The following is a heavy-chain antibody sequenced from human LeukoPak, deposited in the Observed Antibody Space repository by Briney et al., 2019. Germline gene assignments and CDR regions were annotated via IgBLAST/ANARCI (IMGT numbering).Heavy chain of an antibody. CDR1: GGSISSYY. J-gene: IGHJ6*03. CDR2: IYTSGST. D-gene: IGHD3-3*01. CDR3: ARVGFYDFWSGSYYYYMDV. V-gene: IGHV4-4*07. Sequence: SETLSLTCTVSGGSISSYYWSWIRQPAGKGLEWIGRIYTSGSTNYNPSLKSRVTMSVDTSKNQFSLKLSSVTAADTAVYYCARVGFYDFWSGSYYYYMDVWGKGTTVTVSS.